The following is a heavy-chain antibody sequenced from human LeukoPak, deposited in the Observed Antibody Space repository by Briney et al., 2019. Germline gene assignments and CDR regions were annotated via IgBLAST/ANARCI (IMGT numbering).Heavy chain of an antibody. V-gene: IGHV4-30-4*08. Sequence: SETLSLTCAVYGGSFSGYYWSWIRQPPGKGLEWLGYMYFSGNTYYNPSLKSRVTISVDTSKNQFSLNLSSVIAADTAVYYCARWYSSGWYFDYWGQGTLVTVSS. CDR1: GGSFSGYY. CDR3: ARWYSSGWYFDY. J-gene: IGHJ4*02. D-gene: IGHD6-19*01. CDR2: MYFSGNT.